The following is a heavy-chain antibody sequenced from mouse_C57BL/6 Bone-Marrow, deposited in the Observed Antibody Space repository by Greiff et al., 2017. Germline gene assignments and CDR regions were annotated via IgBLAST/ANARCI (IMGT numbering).Heavy chain of an antibody. D-gene: IGHD2-5*01. V-gene: IGHV1-80*01. CDR2: IYPGDGDT. J-gene: IGHJ1*03. Sequence: QVQLQQPGTELVKPGASVKLSCKASGYTFTSYWMNWVKQRPGKGLEWIGQIYPGDGDTNYNGKFKGQATLTADKSSSTAYMQLSSLTSEDSAVYFCARRGPYYSNYNWYFDVWGTGTTVTVSS. CDR1: GYTFTSYW. CDR3: ARRGPYYSNYNWYFDV.